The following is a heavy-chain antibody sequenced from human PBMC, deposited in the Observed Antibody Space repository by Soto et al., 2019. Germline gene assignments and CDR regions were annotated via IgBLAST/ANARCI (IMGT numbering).Heavy chain of an antibody. Sequence: QVQLVESGGGVVQPGRSLRLSCAASGFTFSSYGMQWVRQAPGKGLEWVTVIWYDGSSKYYVESVKGRFTISRDNSKNTLYLQMNSLRVEDTAVYYCARSDSGSNYYYGVDVWGQGTTVIVSS. D-gene: IGHD3-10*01. CDR1: GFTFSSYG. CDR3: ARSDSGSNYYYGVDV. CDR2: IWYDGSSK. J-gene: IGHJ6*02. V-gene: IGHV3-33*01.